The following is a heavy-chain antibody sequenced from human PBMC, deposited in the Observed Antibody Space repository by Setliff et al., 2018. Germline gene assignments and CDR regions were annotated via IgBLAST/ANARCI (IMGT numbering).Heavy chain of an antibody. Sequence: GASVKVSCKASGYPFIGYFMHWVRQAPGQGLEWMGWINPNSGGTKYAQKFQGRVTMTTDTSTRTAYMELRSLRSDDTAAYYCARVFFGVNDGLYHYFNMDIWGKGTTVTVSS. V-gene: IGHV1-2*02. J-gene: IGHJ6*03. CDR2: INPNSGGT. CDR1: GYPFIGYF. CDR3: ARVFFGVNDGLYHYFNMDI. D-gene: IGHD3-10*01.